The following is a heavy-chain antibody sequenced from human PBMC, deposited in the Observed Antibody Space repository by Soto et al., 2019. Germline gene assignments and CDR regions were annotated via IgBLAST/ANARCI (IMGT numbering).Heavy chain of an antibody. CDR1: GFTVSSNY. D-gene: IGHD1-26*01. V-gene: IGHV3-53*01. CDR3: SGGVGDAF. CDR2: IYSGGST. Sequence: PGGSLRLSCAASGFTVSSNYMSWVRQAPGKGLEWVSVIYSGGSTYYADSVKGRFTISRDNAKKSLYLQMNSLRAGDTAMYYCSGGVGDAFWGQGTLVTVSS. J-gene: IGHJ4*02.